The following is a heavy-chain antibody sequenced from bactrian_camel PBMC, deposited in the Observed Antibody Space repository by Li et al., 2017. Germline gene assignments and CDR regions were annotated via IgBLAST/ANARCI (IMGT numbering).Heavy chain of an antibody. J-gene: IGHJ6*01. CDR1: GITFSMHD. CDR3: ATSHATVRDWVAGLGY. V-gene: IGHV3S40*01. Sequence: VQLVESGGGLVQPGESLRLSCVASGITFSMHDMSWVRQAPGKEVEWVAGITRLPSLFRAASYADSEKGRFTISPGNATNTVSLQMNSLKSEDTALYYCATSHATVRDWVAGLGYWGQGTQVTVS. D-gene: IGHD6*01. CDR2: ITRLPSLFRAA.